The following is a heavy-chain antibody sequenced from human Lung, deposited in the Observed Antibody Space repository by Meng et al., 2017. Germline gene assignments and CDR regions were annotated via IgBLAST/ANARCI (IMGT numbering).Heavy chain of an antibody. CDR3: TGVGYKNWFDY. CDR1: GVSVYRSRSG. Sequence: QVSLQQFRPGPVKPSMTLSPTSALSGVSVYRSRSGWNWIRQSPSRGLEGLGRIYYRYKSYSDYATSVRSRITINAVNSKNQLSLQMNSFIPEATAVYYCTGVGYKNWFDYWGQGTLVTVSS. CDR2: IYYRYKSYS. V-gene: IGHV6-1*01. D-gene: IGHD1-14*01. J-gene: IGHJ5*01.